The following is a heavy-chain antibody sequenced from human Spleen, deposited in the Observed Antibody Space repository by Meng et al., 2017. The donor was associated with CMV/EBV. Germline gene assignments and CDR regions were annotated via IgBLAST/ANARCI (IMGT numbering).Heavy chain of an antibody. D-gene: IGHD3-3*01. CDR3: ARDRGIYFWSGYPDY. Sequence: GGSLRLSCAVSGFTFSDYAMSWVRQAPGKGLESVSSITGSGSTSFYADSVKGRFTISRDNSKNMLYLEMNSLRAEDTAVYNCARDRGIYFWSGYPDYWGQGTLVTVSS. J-gene: IGHJ4*02. CDR1: GFTFSDYA. CDR2: ITGSGSTS. V-gene: IGHV3-23*01.